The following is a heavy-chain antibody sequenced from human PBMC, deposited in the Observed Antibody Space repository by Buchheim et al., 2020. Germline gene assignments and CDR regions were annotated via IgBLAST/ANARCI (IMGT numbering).Heavy chain of an antibody. D-gene: IGHD1-26*01. J-gene: IGHJ4*02. CDR2: IASDGNLK. CDR1: GYRFSDSG. CDR3: VKWSGTYPLYYFDY. V-gene: IGHV3-30*18. Sequence: QVQLVESGGGVVQPRRSLRLSCAASGYRFSDSGMHWVRQAPGKGLEWVAAIASDGNLKKYAESVKGRFTISRDVSKNTLYLQMNSLRAEDTAVYYCVKWSGTYPLYYFDYWGQGTL.